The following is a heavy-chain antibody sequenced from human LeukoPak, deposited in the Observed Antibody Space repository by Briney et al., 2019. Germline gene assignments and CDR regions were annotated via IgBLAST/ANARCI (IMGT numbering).Heavy chain of an antibody. V-gene: IGHV3-30-3*01. CDR2: ISYDGSNK. CDR1: GFTFSSYA. CDR3: ARDELRWEGVDY. D-gene: IGHD4-17*01. Sequence: GGSLRLSCAASGFTFSSYAMHWVRQAPGKGLEWVAVISYDGSNKYYADSVKGRFTISRDNSKNTLYLQMNSLRAEDTAVYYYARDELRWEGVDYWGQGTLVTVSS. J-gene: IGHJ4*02.